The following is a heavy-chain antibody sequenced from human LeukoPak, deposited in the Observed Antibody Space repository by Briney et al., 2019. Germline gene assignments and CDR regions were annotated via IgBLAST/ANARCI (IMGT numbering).Heavy chain of an antibody. J-gene: IGHJ6*03. CDR2: ISSGSSYI. CDR3: AYTSGYDFSSYYYYYMDV. Sequence: GGSLRLSCAASGFIFSSYSMNWVRQAPGKGREWVSSISSGSSYIYYADSVKGRFTISRDNAKNSLYLQMTSLRAEDTAVYYCAYTSGYDFSSYYYYYMDVWGKGTTVTVSS. D-gene: IGHD5-12*01. CDR1: GFIFSSYS. V-gene: IGHV3-21*01.